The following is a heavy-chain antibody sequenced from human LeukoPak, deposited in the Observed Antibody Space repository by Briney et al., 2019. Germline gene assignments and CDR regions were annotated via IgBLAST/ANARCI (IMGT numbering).Heavy chain of an antibody. Sequence: PSETLSLTCTVSGGSINSSSYYWGWIRQPPGKGREWIGTIYYSGSTYYNPSLKSRVTISVDTSKNQFSLKLSSVTASDTAVYYCARRFAPSRNDAFDIWGQGTMVTVSS. CDR3: ARRFAPSRNDAFDI. J-gene: IGHJ3*02. D-gene: IGHD3-10*01. CDR2: IYYSGST. V-gene: IGHV4-39*01. CDR1: GGSINSSSYY.